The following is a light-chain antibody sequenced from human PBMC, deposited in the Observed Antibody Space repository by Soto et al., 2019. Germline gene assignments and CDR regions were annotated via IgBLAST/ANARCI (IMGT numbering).Light chain of an antibody. CDR2: GAS. CDR3: QQYSDWPPLT. CDR1: QSVSNN. J-gene: IGKJ1*01. Sequence: EIVMTQSPGTLSVSPGERATLSCRASQSVSNNLAWYQQKPGQAPRLLSYGASTRATGIPARFSGGGSGTEFTLTISSLQSEDFAIYYCQQYSDWPPLTFGQGTKVEIK. V-gene: IGKV3-15*01.